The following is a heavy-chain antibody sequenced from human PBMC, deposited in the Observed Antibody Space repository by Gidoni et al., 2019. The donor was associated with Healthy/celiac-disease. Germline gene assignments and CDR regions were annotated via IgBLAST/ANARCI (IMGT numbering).Heavy chain of an antibody. CDR3: AKGGSRSGTLSV. J-gene: IGHJ4*02. D-gene: IGHD3-10*01. V-gene: IGHV3-30*18. CDR1: GFTFSSYG. CDR2: ISYDGSNK. Sequence: QVQLVESGGGVVQPGRSLRRSCAASGFTFSSYGMHWVRQAPGKGLEWVAVISYDGSNKYYADSVKGRFTISRDNSKNTLYLQMNSLRAEDTAVYYCAKGGSRSGTLSVWGQGTLVTVSS.